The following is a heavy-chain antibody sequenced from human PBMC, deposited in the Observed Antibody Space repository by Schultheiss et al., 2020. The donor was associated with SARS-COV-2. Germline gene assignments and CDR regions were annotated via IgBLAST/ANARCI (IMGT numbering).Heavy chain of an antibody. CDR3: TRAAAFEY. Sequence: GGSLRLSCAASGFTFSSYSMNWVRQAPGKGLEWVSSISSSSSYIHYADSVKGRFTISRDNAKNSLYLQMNSLRAEDTAVYYCTRAAAFEYWGQGTLVTVSS. D-gene: IGHD6-25*01. CDR1: GFTFSSYS. V-gene: IGHV3-21*01. J-gene: IGHJ4*02. CDR2: ISSSSSYI.